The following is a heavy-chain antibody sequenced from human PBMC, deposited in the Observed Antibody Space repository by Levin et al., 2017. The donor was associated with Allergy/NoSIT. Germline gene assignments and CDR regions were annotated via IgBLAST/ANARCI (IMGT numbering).Heavy chain of an antibody. CDR3: ARGGLAARRWYYFDY. V-gene: IGHV4-4*07. CDR2: IYTSGST. CDR1: GGSISSYY. J-gene: IGHJ4*02. Sequence: SQTLSLTCTVSGGSISSYYWSWIRQPAGKGLEWIGRIYTSGSTNYNPSLKSRVTMSVDTSKNQFSLKLSSVTAADTAVYYCARGGLAARRWYYFDYWGQGTLVTVSS. D-gene: IGHD6-6*01.